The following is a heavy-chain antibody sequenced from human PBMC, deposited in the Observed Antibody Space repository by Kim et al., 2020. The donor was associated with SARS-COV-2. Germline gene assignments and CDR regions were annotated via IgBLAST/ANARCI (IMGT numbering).Heavy chain of an antibody. D-gene: IGHD2-2*01. Sequence: GGSLRLSCAASGFTFSSYSMNWVRQAPGKGLEWVSSISSSSSYIYYADSVKGRFTISRDNAKNSLYLQMNSLRAEDTAVYYCARDHLGYCSSTSCLYAKGYYYYSMDVWGQGTTVTVSS. CDR2: ISSSSSYI. CDR3: ARDHLGYCSSTSCLYAKGYYYYSMDV. CDR1: GFTFSSYS. J-gene: IGHJ6*02. V-gene: IGHV3-21*01.